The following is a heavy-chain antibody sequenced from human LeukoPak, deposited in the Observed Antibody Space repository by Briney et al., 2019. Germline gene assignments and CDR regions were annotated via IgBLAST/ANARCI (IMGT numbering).Heavy chain of an antibody. CDR1: GYTLTELS. V-gene: IGHV1-24*01. D-gene: IGHD3-9*01. J-gene: IGHJ4*02. CDR2: FDPEDGET. CDR3: ARVNSPYYNILTGYFY. Sequence: ASVKVSCKVSGYTLTELSMHWVRQAPGKGLEWMGGFDPEDGETIYAQKFQGRVTMTTDTSTSTAYMELSSLRSDDTAVYYCARVNSPYYNILTGYFYWGQGTLVTVSS.